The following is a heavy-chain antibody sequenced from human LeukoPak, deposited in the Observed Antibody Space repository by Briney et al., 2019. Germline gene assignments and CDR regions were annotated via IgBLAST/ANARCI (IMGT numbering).Heavy chain of an antibody. CDR1: GFTFSSYS. CDR2: INSGSSII. V-gene: IGHV3-48*01. CDR3: ARDPYCTSSSCYDHGMDV. J-gene: IGHJ6*02. Sequence: GGSLRLSCAASGFTFSSYSMNWVRQAPGKGLEWISYINSGSSIIYYADSVKGRFTISRDNVKNSLYLQMSSLRAEDSAVFYCARDPYCTSSSCYDHGMDVWGQGTTVTVSS. D-gene: IGHD2-2*01.